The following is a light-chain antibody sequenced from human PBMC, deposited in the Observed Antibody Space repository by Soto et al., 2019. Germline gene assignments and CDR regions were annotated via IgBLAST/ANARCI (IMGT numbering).Light chain of an antibody. CDR2: GAS. J-gene: IGKJ4*01. CDR3: QQDGSSPA. CDR1: QSVTSSY. Sequence: EIVLTQSPGTLSLSPGERATLSCRASQSVTSSYLAWYQQKPGQAPRLLIYGASSRATGIPDRFSGCGSGTDVTLTISSLEPEDVAVYYCQQDGSSPAFGGGTKVEIK. V-gene: IGKV3-20*01.